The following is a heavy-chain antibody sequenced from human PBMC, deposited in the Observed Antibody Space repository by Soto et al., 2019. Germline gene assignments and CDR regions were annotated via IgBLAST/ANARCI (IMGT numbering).Heavy chain of an antibody. D-gene: IGHD2-21*01. CDR1: GYTFSDYF. V-gene: IGHV1-2*02. J-gene: IGHJ2*01. Sequence: QVQLVQSGAEVKKPGASVKVSCTTYGYTFSDYFLHWVRQAPGQGPEWMGFINPKRGGTEYAQKFQGRVTMTTDTSSPTVYMDLSGLTSDDTAIYYCARDSGIPGRYWYFGLWGRGTLVTVSS. CDR2: INPKRGGT. CDR3: ARDSGIPGRYWYFGL.